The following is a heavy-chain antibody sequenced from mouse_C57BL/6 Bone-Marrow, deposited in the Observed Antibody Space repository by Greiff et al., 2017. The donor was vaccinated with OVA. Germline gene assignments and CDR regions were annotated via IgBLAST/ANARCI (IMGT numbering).Heavy chain of an antibody. V-gene: IGHV1-72*01. CDR1: GYTFTSYW. CDR3: AKSYGSIYSIDY. J-gene: IGHJ4*01. D-gene: IGHD1-1*01. CDR2: IDPNSGGT. Sequence: QVQLQQPGAELVKPGASVKLSCKASGYTFTSYWMHWVKQRPGRGLEWIGRIDPNSGGTKYNEKFKSKATLTVDKPYSTAYMELRSLTSEDSAGSYCAKSYGSIYSIDYWGQGTSVTVSS.